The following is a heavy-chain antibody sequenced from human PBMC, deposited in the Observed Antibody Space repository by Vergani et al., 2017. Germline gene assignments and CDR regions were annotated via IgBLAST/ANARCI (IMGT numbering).Heavy chain of an antibody. CDR2: INPNSGGT. D-gene: IGHD6-19*01. J-gene: IGHJ4*02. CDR1: GYTFTGYY. V-gene: IGHV1-2*02. Sequence: QVQLVQSGAEVKKPGASVKVSYKASGYTFTGYYMHWVRQAPGQGLEWMGWINPNSGGTNYAQKFQGRVTMTRDTSISTAYMELSRLRSDDTAVYYCARDLIAVAGTGASRLDHSDYWGQGTLVTVSS. CDR3: ARDLIAVAGTGASRLDHSDY.